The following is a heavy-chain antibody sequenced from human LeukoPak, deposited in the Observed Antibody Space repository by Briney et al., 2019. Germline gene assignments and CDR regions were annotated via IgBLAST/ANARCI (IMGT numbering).Heavy chain of an antibody. CDR3: ARDTVGATFPGAFDI. CDR2: FYFSGST. Sequence: SESLSLTCSVSGGSISCYYWTWIRQPPGTGLEWFGYFYFSGSTDYNPSLKSRVTISVDTSKNQFSLKLSSVTAADTAVYYCARDTVGATFPGAFDIWGQGTMVTVSS. D-gene: IGHD1-26*01. V-gene: IGHV4-59*12. CDR1: GGSISCYY. J-gene: IGHJ3*02.